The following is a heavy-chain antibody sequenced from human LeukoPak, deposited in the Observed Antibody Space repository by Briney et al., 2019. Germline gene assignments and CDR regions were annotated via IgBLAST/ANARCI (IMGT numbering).Heavy chain of an antibody. D-gene: IGHD5-18*01. CDR1: GGSISSYY. CDR2: IYYSEST. CDR3: ARSGTGYSYGYDYYGMDV. Sequence: SETLSLTCTVSGGSISSYYWSWIRQPPGKGLEWIGYIYYSESTNYNPSLKSRVTITVDTSKNQFSLKLSSVTAADTAVYYCARSGTGYSYGYDYYGMDVWGQGTTVTVSS. J-gene: IGHJ6*02. V-gene: IGHV4-59*01.